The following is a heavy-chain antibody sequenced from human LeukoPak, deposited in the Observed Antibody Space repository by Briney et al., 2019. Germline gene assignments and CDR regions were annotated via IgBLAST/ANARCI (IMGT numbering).Heavy chain of an antibody. CDR1: GGTFSSYA. V-gene: IGHV1-69*13. CDR3: ARRGIGIVGATKDDY. Sequence: ASVKVSCKASGGTFSSYAISWVRQAPGQGLEWMGGIIPIFGTANYAQKFQGRVTITADESTSTAYMELSSLGSEDTAVYYCARRGIGIVGATKDDYWGQGTLVTVSS. J-gene: IGHJ4*02. CDR2: IIPIFGTA. D-gene: IGHD1-26*01.